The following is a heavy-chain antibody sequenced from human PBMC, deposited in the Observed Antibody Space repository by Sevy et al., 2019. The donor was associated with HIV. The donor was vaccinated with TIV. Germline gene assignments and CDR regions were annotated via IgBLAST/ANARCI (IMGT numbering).Heavy chain of an antibody. V-gene: IGHV3-11*01. CDR1: GFTFSDYW. CDR3: AKDLVVAGLYFDY. D-gene: IGHD6-19*01. J-gene: IGHJ4*02. Sequence: GGSLILSCAASGFTFSDYWMTWIRQAPGKGLEWVAHITPTGTTTYYADSVKGRFTISRDNAKNSLYLQLSSLRVDDTAMYYCAKDLVVAGLYFDYWGRGTLVTVSS. CDR2: ITPTGTTT.